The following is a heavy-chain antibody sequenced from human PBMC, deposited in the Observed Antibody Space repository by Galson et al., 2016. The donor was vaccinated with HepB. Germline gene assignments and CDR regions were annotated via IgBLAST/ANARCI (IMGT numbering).Heavy chain of an antibody. CDR1: GDTFTGYY. CDR3: ATSTGYRSGWGDFDI. D-gene: IGHD6-25*01. Sequence: SVKVSCKASGDTFTGYYIHWVRQAPGRGLEWMAWLSANSGATNYAQKFQGWVTMTRDKSISTAYMELNSLTSDATAIYYCATSTGYRSGWGDFDIWGQGTVVTVSS. V-gene: IGHV1-2*04. CDR2: LSANSGAT. J-gene: IGHJ3*02.